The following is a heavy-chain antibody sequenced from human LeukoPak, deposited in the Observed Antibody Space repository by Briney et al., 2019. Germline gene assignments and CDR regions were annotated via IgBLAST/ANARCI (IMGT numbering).Heavy chain of an antibody. D-gene: IGHD6-13*01. J-gene: IGHJ4*02. CDR1: GYTLTELS. Sequence: ASVKVSCKVSGYTLTELSMHSVRQAPGKGHEWMGGFDPEDGETIYAQKFQGRVTMTEDTSTDTAYMELSSLRSEDTAVYYCATPGLAAAGFDYWGQGTLVTVSS. V-gene: IGHV1-24*01. CDR2: FDPEDGET. CDR3: ATPGLAAAGFDY.